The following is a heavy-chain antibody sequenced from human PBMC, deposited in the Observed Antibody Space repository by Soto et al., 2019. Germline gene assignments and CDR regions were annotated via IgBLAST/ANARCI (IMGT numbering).Heavy chain of an antibody. D-gene: IGHD6-19*01. CDR2: ISGSGGST. V-gene: IGHV3-23*01. J-gene: IGHJ6*02. CDR3: AKAGSGGSRGWFPPLRDYYYYGMDV. Sequence: EVQLLESGGGLVQPGGSLRLSCAASGFTFSSYAMSWVRQAPGKGLEWVSAISGSGGSTYYADSVKGRFTISRDNSKNTLYLQMNSLRADDTAVYYCAKAGSGGSRGWFPPLRDYYYYGMDVWGQGTTVTVSS. CDR1: GFTFSSYA.